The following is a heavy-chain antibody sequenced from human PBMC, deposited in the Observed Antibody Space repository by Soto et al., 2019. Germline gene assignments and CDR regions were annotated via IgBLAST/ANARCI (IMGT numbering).Heavy chain of an antibody. Sequence: QVTLKESGPVLVKPTETLTLRCTVSGLSITDSEMGVSWIRQPPGQPLEWLAHIDSSGEKSYRTCLKSRLAIYKVTSKSQIVITMTNMDPADTATYYCARRHLAVAVSPWFDPWGQGIPVTVSS. J-gene: IGHJ5*02. V-gene: IGHV2-26*01. D-gene: IGHD6-19*01. CDR1: GLSITDSEMG. CDR3: ARRHLAVAVSPWFDP. CDR2: IDSSGEK.